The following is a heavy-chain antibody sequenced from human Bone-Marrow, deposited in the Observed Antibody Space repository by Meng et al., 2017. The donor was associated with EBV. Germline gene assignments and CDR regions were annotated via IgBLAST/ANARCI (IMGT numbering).Heavy chain of an antibody. CDR3: AKSSSSTPGVVDS. D-gene: IGHD6-6*01. Sequence: VQHQESGPGLVKPSETLALTCPVSCASVSGGIFPWGWIRQPPGKELEWIGYIYDGGTTIYNPSLKRRVTIFLDTSRNQFSLGLRSVTTADTAVYYCAKSSSSTPGVVDSWGQGTLVTVSS. CDR1: CASVSGGIFP. V-gene: IGHV4-61*01. J-gene: IGHJ4*02. CDR2: IYDGGTT.